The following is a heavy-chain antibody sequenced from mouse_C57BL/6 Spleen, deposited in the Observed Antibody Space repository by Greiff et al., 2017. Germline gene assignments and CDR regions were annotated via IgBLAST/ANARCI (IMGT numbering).Heavy chain of an antibody. Sequence: EVHLVESGGGLVKPGGSLKLSCAASGFTFSGYAMPWVRQTPEKRLEWVATISDGGSYTYYADNVKGRFTISSDNAKNNLYLQMSHLRSEDTAMYYCANCAYDSSFDYWGTGTTLTVSS. D-gene: IGHD1-1*01. V-gene: IGHV5-4*01. CDR3: ANCAYDSSFDY. CDR2: ISDGGSYT. CDR1: GFTFSGYA. J-gene: IGHJ2*01.